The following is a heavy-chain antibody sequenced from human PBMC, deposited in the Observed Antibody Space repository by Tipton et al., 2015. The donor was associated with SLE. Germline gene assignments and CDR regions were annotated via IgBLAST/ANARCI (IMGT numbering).Heavy chain of an antibody. CDR3: ARGGGDSSSCQDFDR. J-gene: IGHJ4*02. V-gene: IGHV4-39*07. D-gene: IGHD6-13*01. Sequence: TLSLTCTVSGGSVTSSSYYWGWIRQPPGKGLEWVATFYYGGRTFYTPSLESRVTISSDTSKNQFSLKVTSLTAADTAVYYCARGGGDSSSCQDFDRWGQGTLVTVSS. CDR1: GGSVTSSSYY. CDR2: FYYGGRT.